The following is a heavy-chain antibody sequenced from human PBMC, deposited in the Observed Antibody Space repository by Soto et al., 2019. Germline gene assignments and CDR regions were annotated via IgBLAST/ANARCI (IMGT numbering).Heavy chain of an antibody. CDR1: GGSISSSSYY. CDR3: ATQEVGGSYVYTFDP. D-gene: IGHD1-26*01. Sequence: QLQLQESGPGLVKPSETLSHTCTVSGGSISSSSYYWGWIRQPPGKGLEWIGSIYYSGSTYYNPSLKSRVTISVDTSKNHFSLKLSSVTAADTAVYYCATQEVGGSYVYTFDPWGQGTLVTVSS. J-gene: IGHJ5*02. V-gene: IGHV4-39*02. CDR2: IYYSGST.